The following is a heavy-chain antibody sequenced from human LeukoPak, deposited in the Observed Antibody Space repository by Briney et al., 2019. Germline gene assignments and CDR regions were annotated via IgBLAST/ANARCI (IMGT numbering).Heavy chain of an antibody. CDR3: ARVGVPAAMRTWFDP. Sequence: SETLSLTCAVSGGSISSSNWWSWVRQLPGKGLEWIGEIYHSGSTNYNPSLKSRVTISVDKSKNQFSLKLSSVTAADTAVYYCARVGVPAAMRTWFDPWGQGTLVTVSS. CDR2: IYHSGST. CDR1: GGSISSSNW. D-gene: IGHD2-2*01. V-gene: IGHV4-4*02. J-gene: IGHJ5*02.